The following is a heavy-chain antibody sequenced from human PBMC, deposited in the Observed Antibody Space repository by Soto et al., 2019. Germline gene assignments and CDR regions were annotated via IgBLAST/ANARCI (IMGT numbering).Heavy chain of an antibody. CDR2: INGGNGNT. CDR1: GYSFTSFT. V-gene: IGHV1-3*01. CDR3: ARSIVVVTAADY. J-gene: IGHJ4*02. D-gene: IGHD2-21*02. Sequence: ASVKVSCKASGYSFTSFTMHWVRQAPGQRLEWMGWINGGNGNTKYSQKFQGRVTITRDTSASTAYMELSSLRSEDTAVYYCARSIVVVTAADYWGQGTLVTVSS.